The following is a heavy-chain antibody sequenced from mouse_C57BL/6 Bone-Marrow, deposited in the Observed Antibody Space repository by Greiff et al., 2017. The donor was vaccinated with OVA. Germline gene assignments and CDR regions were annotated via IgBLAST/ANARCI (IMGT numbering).Heavy chain of an antibody. Sequence: VKLQESGAELARPGASVKLSCTASGYTFTSYGISWVKQSTGQGLEWIGEIYTRSGNHSYNEKFTGKATLTADKSSITAYMELRSLTSEDSAVYCCAQGTGTGYFDVWGTGTTVTVSS. CDR3: AQGTGTGYFDV. CDR2: IYTRSGNH. J-gene: IGHJ1*03. CDR1: GYTFTSYG. V-gene: IGHV1-81*01. D-gene: IGHD4-1*01.